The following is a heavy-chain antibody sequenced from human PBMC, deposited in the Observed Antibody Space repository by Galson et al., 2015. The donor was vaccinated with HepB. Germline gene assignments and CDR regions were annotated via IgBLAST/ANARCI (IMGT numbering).Heavy chain of an antibody. CDR2: FDPEDGET. V-gene: IGHV1-24*01. CDR3: ATDLRPMGRSTTYYYYYGMDV. D-gene: IGHD1-14*01. J-gene: IGHJ6*02. Sequence: SVKVSCKVSGYTLTELSMHWVRQAPGKGLEWMGGFDPEDGETIYAQKFQGRVTMTEDTSTDTAYMELSSLRSEDTAVYYCATDLRPMGRSTTYYYYYGMDVWGQGTTVTVSS. CDR1: GYTLTELS.